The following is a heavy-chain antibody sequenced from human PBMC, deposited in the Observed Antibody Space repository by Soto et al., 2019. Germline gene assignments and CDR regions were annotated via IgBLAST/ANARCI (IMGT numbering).Heavy chain of an antibody. J-gene: IGHJ6*02. CDR3: ARGDCSSSSCFYGMDV. D-gene: IGHD2-2*01. V-gene: IGHV3-30-3*01. CDR1: GFTFSSNV. Sequence: GGSLRLSCAASGFTFSSNVMHWVRQAPGKGLEWVAFISYDGTNKYYADSVKGRFTISRDNSKNTLYLQMNSLRAEDTAVYYCARGDCSSSSCFYGMDVWGQGTTVTVSS. CDR2: ISYDGTNK.